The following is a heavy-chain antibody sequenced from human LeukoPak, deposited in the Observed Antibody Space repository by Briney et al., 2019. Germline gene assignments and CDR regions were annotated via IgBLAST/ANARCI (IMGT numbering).Heavy chain of an antibody. Sequence: SETLSLTCTVSGGSISSYYWSWIRQPPGKGLEWIGYIYYSGSTNYNPSLKSRVTILVDMSKNQFSLKLSSVTAADTAVYYCARLSMLGYCSGGSCSLAMDVWGKGTTVTISS. J-gene: IGHJ6*04. V-gene: IGHV4-59*08. CDR3: ARLSMLGYCSGGSCSLAMDV. D-gene: IGHD2-15*01. CDR2: IYYSGST. CDR1: GGSISSYY.